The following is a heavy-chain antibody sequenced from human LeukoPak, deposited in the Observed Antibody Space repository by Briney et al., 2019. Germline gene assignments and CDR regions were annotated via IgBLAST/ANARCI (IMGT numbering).Heavy chain of an antibody. Sequence: SETLSLTCAVYGGSFSGYYWSWIRQPPGKGLEWIGEINHSGSTNYNPSLKSRVAISVDTSKNQFSLKLSSVTAADTAVYYCARDTYNYGSSAYYFDYWGQGTLVTVSS. J-gene: IGHJ4*02. CDR3: ARDTYNYGSSAYYFDY. D-gene: IGHD5-18*01. V-gene: IGHV4-34*01. CDR1: GGSFSGYY. CDR2: INHSGST.